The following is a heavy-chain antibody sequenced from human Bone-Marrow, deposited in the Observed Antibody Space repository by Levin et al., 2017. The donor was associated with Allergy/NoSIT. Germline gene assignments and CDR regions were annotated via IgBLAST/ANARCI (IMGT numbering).Heavy chain of an antibody. CDR1: GFTFNTYT. CDR3: ATRGTYPFRI. V-gene: IGHV3-23*01. D-gene: IGHD3-16*01. Sequence: GESLKISCVASGFTFNTYTMSWVRQAPGKGLEWVSTISGSDGSTFYADSVKGRFTISRDNSRNTLYLQMSSLRIDDTGVYYCATRGTYPFRIWGRGTMVTVSS. CDR2: ISGSDGST. J-gene: IGHJ3*02.